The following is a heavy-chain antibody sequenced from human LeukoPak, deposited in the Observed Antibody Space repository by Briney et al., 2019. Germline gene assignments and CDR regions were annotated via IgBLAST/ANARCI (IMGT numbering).Heavy chain of an antibody. V-gene: IGHV4-38-2*02. D-gene: IGHD4-17*01. Sequence: SETLSLTCTVSGYSISSGYYWGWIRQPPGKGLEWIGSIYHSGSTNYNPSLKSRVTISVDKSKNQFSLKLSSVTAADTAVYYCASSDLTTVTNFDYWGQGTLVTVSS. CDR2: IYHSGST. J-gene: IGHJ4*02. CDR1: GYSISSGYY. CDR3: ASSDLTTVTNFDY.